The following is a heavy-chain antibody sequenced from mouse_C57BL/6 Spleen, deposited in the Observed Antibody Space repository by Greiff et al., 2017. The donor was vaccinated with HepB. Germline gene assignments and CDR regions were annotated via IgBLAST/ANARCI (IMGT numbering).Heavy chain of an antibody. V-gene: IGHV1-55*01. CDR1: GYTFTSYW. CDR3: AIYYDYDWYFDV. J-gene: IGHJ1*03. CDR2: IYPGSGST. D-gene: IGHD2-4*01. Sequence: VKLQQPGAELVKPGASVKMSCKASGYTFTSYWITWVKQRPGQGLEWIGDIYPGSGSTNYNEKFKSKATLTVDTSSSTAYMQLSSLTSEDSAVYYCAIYYDYDWYFDVWGTGTTVTVSS.